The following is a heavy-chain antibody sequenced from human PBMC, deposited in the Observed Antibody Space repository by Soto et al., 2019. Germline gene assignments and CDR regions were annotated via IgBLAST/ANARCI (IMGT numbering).Heavy chain of an antibody. V-gene: IGHV3-23*01. CDR2: ISDSGTIT. CDR3: AKGLKSTVARAYDY. J-gene: IGHJ4*02. CDR1: GFTFSSYA. D-gene: IGHD4-17*01. Sequence: EVQLLESGGGLVQPGGSLSLSCAASGFTFSSYAMTWVRQAPGKGPEWVSVISDSGTITYYADSVKGRFTISRDNSKNTLYLQMDSLRVEDTAVYYCAKGLKSTVARAYDYWGQGNLVTVSS.